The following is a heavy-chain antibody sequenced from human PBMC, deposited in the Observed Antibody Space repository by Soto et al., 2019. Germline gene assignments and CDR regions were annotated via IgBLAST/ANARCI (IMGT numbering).Heavy chain of an antibody. Sequence: QVQLVESGGGVVQPGRSLRLSCAASGFTFSSYGMQWVRQAPGKGLEWVAVIWYDGSNKYYADSVKGRFTISRDNSKNTLYLQMNSLRAEDTAVYYCARESDFWSGYTSWFDPWGQGTLVTVSS. D-gene: IGHD3-3*01. J-gene: IGHJ5*02. CDR2: IWYDGSNK. CDR1: GFTFSSYG. CDR3: ARESDFWSGYTSWFDP. V-gene: IGHV3-33*01.